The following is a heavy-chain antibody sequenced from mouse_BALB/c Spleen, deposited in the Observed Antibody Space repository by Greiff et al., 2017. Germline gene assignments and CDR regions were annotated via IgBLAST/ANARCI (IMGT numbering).Heavy chain of an antibody. J-gene: IGHJ4*01. CDR2: IWSDGST. CDR1: GFSFTSYG. D-gene: IGHD2-3*01. V-gene: IGHV2-6-2*01. CDR3: ARHGDGYYDAMDY. Sequence: VKLMESGPDLVAPSQSLSLTCTVSGFSFTSYGVHWVRQPPGKGLEWLVVIWSDGSTTYNSALKSRLSISKDNSKSQVFLKMNSLQTDDTAMYYCARHGDGYYDAMDYWGQGTSVTVSS.